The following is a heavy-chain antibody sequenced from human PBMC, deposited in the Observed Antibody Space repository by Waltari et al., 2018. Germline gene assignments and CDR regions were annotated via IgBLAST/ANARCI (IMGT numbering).Heavy chain of an antibody. V-gene: IGHV4-59*01. CDR1: GGSIRSYY. D-gene: IGHD2-21*02. CDR3: ARGGGGDWEWFDP. J-gene: IGHJ5*02. Sequence: VQLQESGPSLVKPPETLSLFCSVPGGSIRSYYWSWLRQPPGKGLDWIGYIYYTGSTNFNPSLKSRVTMSVDTSKNQFSLKLSSVTAADTAFYYCARGGGGDWEWFDPWGQGTLVTVSS. CDR2: IYYTGST.